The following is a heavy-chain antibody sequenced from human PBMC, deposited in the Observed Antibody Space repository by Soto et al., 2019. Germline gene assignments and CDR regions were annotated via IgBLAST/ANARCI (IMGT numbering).Heavy chain of an antibody. D-gene: IGHD2-8*01. CDR3: ARVYAYYFDY. CDR2: IYYSGST. J-gene: IGHJ4*02. V-gene: IGHV4-59*01. CDR1: GSAISTYY. Sequence: SETLSLTCTVAGSAISTYYWRWIRQPPGKGLEWIGYIYYSGSTNYNPSLKSRVTISVDTSKNQFSLKLSSVTAADTAVYYCARVYAYYFDYWGQGTLVTVS.